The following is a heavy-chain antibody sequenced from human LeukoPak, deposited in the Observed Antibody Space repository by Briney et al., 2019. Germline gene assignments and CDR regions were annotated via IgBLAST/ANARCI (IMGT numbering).Heavy chain of an antibody. CDR3: ARLGAGPTYYDFWSGYSSFYFDY. CDR2: ISSSGNT. J-gene: IGHJ4*02. D-gene: IGHD3-3*01. Sequence: PSETLSLTCTVSGGSTSSGNYYWGWIRQPPGKGLEWVGGISSSGNTYYNPSLKSRITISIETSKNHFSLKLSPVSAADTAVYYCARLGAGPTYYDFWSGYSSFYFDYWGQGTLVTVSS. CDR1: GGSTSSGNYY. V-gene: IGHV4-39*02.